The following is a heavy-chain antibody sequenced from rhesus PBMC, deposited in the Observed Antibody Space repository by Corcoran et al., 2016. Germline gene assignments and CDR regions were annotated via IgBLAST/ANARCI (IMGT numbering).Heavy chain of an antibody. Sequence: QVQLQESGPAVVKPSETLSLTCAVSGGSISSSNGWSWIRQSPGKGLEWIGGSHGSGGSTAYNPSLSVRGTISKDPSKNQFSLKLSSVTAADPAVYYCARDHCTSTTCYAFYFDYWGQGVLVTVSS. CDR1: GGSISSSNG. CDR2: SHGSGGST. CDR3: ARDHCTSTTCYAFYFDY. V-gene: IGHV4-93*01. D-gene: IGHD2-2*01. J-gene: IGHJ4*01.